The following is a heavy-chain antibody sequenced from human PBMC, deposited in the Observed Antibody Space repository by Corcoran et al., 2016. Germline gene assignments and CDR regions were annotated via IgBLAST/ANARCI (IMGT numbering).Heavy chain of an antibody. CDR2: INAGNGNT. J-gene: IGHJ4*02. CDR3: ARGAKAGQWLVLDY. V-gene: IGHV1-3*01. CDR1: GYTFTSYA. Sequence: QVQLVQSGAEVKKPGASVKVSCKASGYTFTSYAMHWVRQAPGQRLEWMGWINAGNGNTKYSQKFQGRVTITRDTSASTAYMELSSLRSEDTAVYYCARGAKAGQWLVLDYWGQGTRVTVSS. D-gene: IGHD6-19*01.